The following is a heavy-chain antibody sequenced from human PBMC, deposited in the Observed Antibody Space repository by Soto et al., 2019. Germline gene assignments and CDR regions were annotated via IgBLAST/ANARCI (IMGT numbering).Heavy chain of an antibody. CDR3: TRDYFSQYYFGGDCYGAFDI. CDR2: IRSKASGGTT. V-gene: IGHV3-49*04. CDR1: GFTFDDYA. D-gene: IGHD2-21*02. Sequence: EVQLVESGGGLVQPGRSLRLSCTSSGFTFDDYAMSWVRQAPGKGLEWVGFIRSKASGGTTEYAASVKGRFTISRDDSKSIAYLQMNSLKTEDTAVYYCTRDYFSQYYFGGDCYGAFDIWGQGTMVTVSS. J-gene: IGHJ3*02.